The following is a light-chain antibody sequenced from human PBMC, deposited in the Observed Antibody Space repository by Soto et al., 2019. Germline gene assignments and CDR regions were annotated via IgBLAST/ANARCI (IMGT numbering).Light chain of an antibody. CDR1: SSSIGSNY. J-gene: IGLJ2*01. CDR2: SNN. V-gene: IGLV1-47*02. CDR3: AAWHDSLRGVI. Sequence: QSVLTQPPSASGTPGQRVTISCSGSSSSIGSNYVYWYQHLPGTAPKLLIYSNNQRPSGVPDRFSGSKSGTSASLAISGLRSEDEADYYCAAWHDSLRGVIFGGGTKLTVL.